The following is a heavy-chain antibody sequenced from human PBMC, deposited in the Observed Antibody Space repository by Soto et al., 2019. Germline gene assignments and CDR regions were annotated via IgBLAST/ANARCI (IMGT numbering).Heavy chain of an antibody. J-gene: IGHJ4*02. Sequence: GGSLRLSCAASGFTFSSYAMHWDRQAPGKGLEWVAVISYDGSNKYYADSVKGRFTISRDNSKNTLYLQMNSLRAEDTAVYYCARDDGPFDYWGQGTLVTVSS. CDR1: GFTFSSYA. CDR2: ISYDGSNK. V-gene: IGHV3-30-3*01. CDR3: ARDDGPFDY.